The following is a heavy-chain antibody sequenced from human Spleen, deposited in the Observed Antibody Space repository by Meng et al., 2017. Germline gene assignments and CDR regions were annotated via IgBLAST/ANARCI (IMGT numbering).Heavy chain of an antibody. D-gene: IGHD2-21*01. Sequence: QGQLQESGPGLVKPSGTLSLSCAVSGASISSENWWSWVRQPPGKGLEWIGEIYHSGSTNYNPSLKSRITISVDKPKNQFSLTLSSVTAADTAVYYCTKNDFYCLGYWGQGTLVTVSS. J-gene: IGHJ4*02. CDR3: TKNDFYCLGY. V-gene: IGHV4-4*02. CDR1: GASISSENW. CDR2: IYHSGST.